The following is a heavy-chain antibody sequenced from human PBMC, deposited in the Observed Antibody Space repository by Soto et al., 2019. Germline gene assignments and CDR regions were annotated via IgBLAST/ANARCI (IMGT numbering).Heavy chain of an antibody. D-gene: IGHD2-2*01. V-gene: IGHV1-69*04. CDR3: ARGGAVVVPGAVDRHNWFDP. CDR2: VIPILGMA. J-gene: IGHJ5*02. CDR1: GGTFSSYS. Sequence: GASMKVSCKASGGTFSSYSFSWVRQSPGQGLEWMGRVIPILGMANYAQKFQGRVTITADKSTSTVYMELSSLRSEDTAVYYCARGGAVVVPGAVDRHNWFDPWGQGTLVTVSS.